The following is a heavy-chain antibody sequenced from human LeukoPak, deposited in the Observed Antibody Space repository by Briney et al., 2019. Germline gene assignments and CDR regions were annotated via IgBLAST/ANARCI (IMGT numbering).Heavy chain of an antibody. J-gene: IGHJ3*02. V-gene: IGHV3-23*01. CDR3: AKIGGYCISSRCYGWAFDI. D-gene: IGHD2-2*01. CDR1: GFSFSNYA. Sequence: GGSLRLSCAASGFSFSNYAMSWVRQAPGKGLEWVSASGSGGSTYYADSVKGRFTISRGSSKNTLYLQMNSLRAEDTAIYYCAKIGGYCISSRCYGWAFDIWGLGTMVTVSS. CDR2: SGSGGST.